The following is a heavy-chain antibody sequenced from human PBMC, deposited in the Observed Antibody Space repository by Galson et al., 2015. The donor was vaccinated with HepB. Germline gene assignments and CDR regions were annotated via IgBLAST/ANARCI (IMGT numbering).Heavy chain of an antibody. V-gene: IGHV1-18*01. CDR3: ARNGVRSSDSDY. Sequence: SVKVSCKASDYTFTSYGISWVRQAPGQGLEWMGWISAYNGNTNHAQKLQGRVTLTTDTSTSTTYMELRSLSSDDTAVYYCARNGVRSSDSDYWGQGTLVTVSS. CDR1: DYTFTSYG. D-gene: IGHD2-8*01. CDR2: ISAYNGNT. J-gene: IGHJ4*02.